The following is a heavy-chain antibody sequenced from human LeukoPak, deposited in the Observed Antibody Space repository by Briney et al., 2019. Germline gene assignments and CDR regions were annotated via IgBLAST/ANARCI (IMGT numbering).Heavy chain of an antibody. CDR3: LKQQTAYEILTGYYKPYYYFDY. CDR2: IYWAYDK. Sequence: SGRMLGKPAQTLAMACTFAGSSLSASGVGKGWIRQPPGKALARIAVIYWAYDKRSSQSLKRRLTITKSTSTNQVVLTMTNMAPLDTATYYCLKQQTAYEILTGYYKPYYYFDYWGQGTLVTVSS. CDR1: GSSLSASGVG. J-gene: IGHJ4*02. D-gene: IGHD3-9*01. V-gene: IGHV2-5*02.